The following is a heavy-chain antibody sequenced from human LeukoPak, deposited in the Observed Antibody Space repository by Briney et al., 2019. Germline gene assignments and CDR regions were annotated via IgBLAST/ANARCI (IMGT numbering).Heavy chain of an antibody. CDR1: GGSISSSSYY. D-gene: IGHD2-21*01. CDR2: IYYSGST. J-gene: IGHJ3*02. CDR3: ARAYRCGGDCFDAFDI. Sequence: PSETLSLTCTVSGGSISSSSYYWGWIRQPPGKGLEWIGSIYYSGSTYYNPSLKSRVTISVDTSKNQFSLKLSSVTAADTAVYYCARAYRCGGDCFDAFDIWGQGTMVTVSS. V-gene: IGHV4-39*07.